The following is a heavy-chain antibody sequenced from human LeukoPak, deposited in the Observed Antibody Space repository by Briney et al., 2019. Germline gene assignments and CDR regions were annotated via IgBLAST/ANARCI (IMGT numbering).Heavy chain of an antibody. J-gene: IGHJ5*02. D-gene: IGHD6-19*01. CDR2: INPNSGGT. Sequence: ASVRVSCKASGYTFTGYYMHWVRQAPGQGLEWMGWINPNSGGTNYAQKFQGWVTMTRDTSISTAYMELSRLRSDDTAVYYCARGRGAVDGWFDPWGQGTLVTVSS. CDR1: GYTFTGYY. V-gene: IGHV1-2*04. CDR3: ARGRGAVDGWFDP.